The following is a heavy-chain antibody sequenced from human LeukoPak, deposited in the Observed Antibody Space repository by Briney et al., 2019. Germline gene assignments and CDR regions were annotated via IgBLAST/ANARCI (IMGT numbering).Heavy chain of an antibody. CDR3: ASSAKASWYHGTAFDI. CDR1: GYTFTSYG. V-gene: IGHV1-18*04. J-gene: IGHJ3*02. CDR2: SSAYNGNT. D-gene: IGHD6-13*01. Sequence: GASVKVSCKASGYTFTSYGISWGRQAPGQGREWMGWSSAYNGNTNYAQKRQRRVTITTDTSTSTAHMEVRRLRSDDTAVYYCASSAKASWYHGTAFDIWGEGTMVTVSS.